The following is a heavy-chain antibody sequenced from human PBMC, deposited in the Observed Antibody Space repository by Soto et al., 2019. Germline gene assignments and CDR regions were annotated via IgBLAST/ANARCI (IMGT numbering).Heavy chain of an antibody. CDR1: GFTFSNAW. CDR2: IKSKTDGGTT. V-gene: IGHV3-15*01. D-gene: IGHD3-3*01. Sequence: GGSLRLSCAASGFTFSNAWMSWVRQAPGKGLEWVGRIKSKTDGGTTDYAAPVKGRFSISRDDSKNTLYLQMNSLKTEDTALYYCTTVGRFLEWLLDYWGQGTLVTVSS. CDR3: TTVGRFLEWLLDY. J-gene: IGHJ4*02.